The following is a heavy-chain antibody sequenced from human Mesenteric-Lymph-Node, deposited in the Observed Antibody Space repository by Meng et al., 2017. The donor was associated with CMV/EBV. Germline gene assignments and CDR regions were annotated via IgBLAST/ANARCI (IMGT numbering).Heavy chain of an antibody. CDR3: ARARVMTIFDRNLGY. J-gene: IGHJ4*02. Sequence: ASVKVSCKASGYTFDNYDIQWVRRATGQGLEGMGWMNPNTGDTGYAQKFQGRVTMTRNRSINTAYMELSSLRFEDTAVYYCARARVMTIFDRNLGYWGQGSLVTVSS. CDR1: GYTFDNYD. D-gene: IGHD3-3*01. CDR2: MNPNTGDT. V-gene: IGHV1-8*01.